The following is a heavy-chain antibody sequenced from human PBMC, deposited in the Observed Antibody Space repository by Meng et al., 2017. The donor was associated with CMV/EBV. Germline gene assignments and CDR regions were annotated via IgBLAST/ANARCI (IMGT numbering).Heavy chain of an antibody. CDR1: GGTFSSYA. CDR2: IIPIFGTA. J-gene: IGHJ5*02. V-gene: IGHV1-69*05. D-gene: IGHD2-2*01. Sequence: SVKVSCKASGGTFSSYAISWVRQAPGQGLEWMGGIIPIFGTANYAQKFQGRVTITTDESTSTAYMELSSLRSEDTAVYYCARTVVVPAAPEGWFDPWGQGTLVTLL. CDR3: ARTVVVPAAPEGWFDP.